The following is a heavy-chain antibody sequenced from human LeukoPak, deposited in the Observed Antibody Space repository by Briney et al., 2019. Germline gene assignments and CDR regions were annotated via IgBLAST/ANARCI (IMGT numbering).Heavy chain of an antibody. J-gene: IGHJ4*02. CDR3: ARGYYDILTGYYRGWHYFDY. D-gene: IGHD3-9*01. V-gene: IGHV4-39*07. CDR1: GGSISSSSYY. CDR2: IYYSGST. Sequence: SETLSLTCTVSGGSISSSSYYWGWIRQPPGKGLEWIGSIYYSGSTYYNPSLKSRVTISVDTSKNQFSLKLSSVTAADTAVYYCARGYYDILTGYYRGWHYFDYWGQGTLVTVSS.